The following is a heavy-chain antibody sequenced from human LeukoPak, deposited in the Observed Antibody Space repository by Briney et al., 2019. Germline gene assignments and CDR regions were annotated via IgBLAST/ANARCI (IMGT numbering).Heavy chain of an antibody. J-gene: IGHJ4*02. D-gene: IGHD4-17*01. CDR3: ARTRFYGDYDDV. Sequence: ASVKVSCKASGYTFTSYGISWVRQAPGQGLEWMGWISAYNGNTNYAQKLQGRVTMTTDTFTSTAYMELRSLRSDDTAVYYCARTRFYGDYDDVWGQGTLVTVSS. V-gene: IGHV1-18*01. CDR2: ISAYNGNT. CDR1: GYTFTSYG.